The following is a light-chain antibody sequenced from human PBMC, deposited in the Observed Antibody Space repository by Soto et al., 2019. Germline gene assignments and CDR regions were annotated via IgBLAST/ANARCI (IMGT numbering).Light chain of an antibody. J-gene: IGKJ1*01. V-gene: IGKV1-5*01. CDR2: DAS. Sequence: EIQMTQSPSTLSASVGDRVTITCRASQSVSYWLAWYQQKPGKAPKLLVHDASTLLSGVPSRFSGSVSGTEFILTMGSLQPDDFATYFCQQYKSSPWTFGQGTKV. CDR1: QSVSYW. CDR3: QQYKSSPWT.